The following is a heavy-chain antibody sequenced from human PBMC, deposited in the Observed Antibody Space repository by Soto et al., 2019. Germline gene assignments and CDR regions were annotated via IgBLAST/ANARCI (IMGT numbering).Heavy chain of an antibody. CDR1: GFTFSDYY. CDR2: ISGSGSTI. D-gene: IGHD6-13*01. J-gene: IGHJ5*02. V-gene: IGHV3-11*01. CDR3: ARKSSSWWNWFDP. Sequence: GGSLRLSCAASGFTFSDYYMSWIRQAPGKGLEWVSYISGSGSTIYYADSVKGRFTISRDNAKNSLYLQMNSLRAEDTAVYYCARKSSSWWNWFDPWGQGTLVTVSS.